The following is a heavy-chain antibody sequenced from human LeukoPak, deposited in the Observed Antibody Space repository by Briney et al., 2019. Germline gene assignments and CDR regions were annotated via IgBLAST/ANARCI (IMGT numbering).Heavy chain of an antibody. CDR2: IKQDGSEK. J-gene: IGHJ4*02. V-gene: IGHV3-7*01. CDR1: GFTFSSYW. Sequence: GGSLRLSCAASGFTFSSYWMSWVRQAPGKGLEWVANIKQDGSEKYYVDSVKGRFTISRDNAKNSLYLQMNSLRAEDTAVYYCARDRVGLYYDSSGYWMPHFDYWGQGTLVTVSS. CDR3: ARDRVGLYYDSSGYWMPHFDY. D-gene: IGHD3-22*01.